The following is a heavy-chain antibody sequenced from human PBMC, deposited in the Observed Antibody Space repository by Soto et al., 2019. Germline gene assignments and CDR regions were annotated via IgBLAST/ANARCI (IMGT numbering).Heavy chain of an antibody. Sequence: QVQLVQSGAEVKKPGSSVKVSCKASGGTFSSYTISWVRQAPGQGLEWMGRIIPILGIANYAQKFQGRVTITADKSTSTAYMELSSLRSEDTAVYYCARDGGDPSSGWYAVDYWGQGTLVTVSS. J-gene: IGHJ4*02. V-gene: IGHV1-69*08. CDR1: GGTFSSYT. CDR2: IIPILGIA. CDR3: ARDGGDPSSGWYAVDY. D-gene: IGHD6-19*01.